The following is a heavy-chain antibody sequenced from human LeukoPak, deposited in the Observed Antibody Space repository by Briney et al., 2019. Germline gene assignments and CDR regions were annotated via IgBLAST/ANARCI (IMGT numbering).Heavy chain of an antibody. CDR2: IRYDGSNK. CDR3: AKPHFDY. CDR1: GFTFSSCD. J-gene: IGHJ4*02. V-gene: IGHV3-30*02. Sequence: GGSLRLSCAASGFTFSSCDMHWVRQAPGKGLEWVAFIRYDGSNKYYADSAKGRFTISRDNSKNTLYLQMNSLRAEDTAVYYCAKPHFDYWGQGTLVTVSS.